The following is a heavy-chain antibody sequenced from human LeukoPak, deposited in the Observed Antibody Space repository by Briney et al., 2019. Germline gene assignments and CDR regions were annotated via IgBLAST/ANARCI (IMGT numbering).Heavy chain of an antibody. D-gene: IGHD5-18*01. J-gene: IGHJ6*02. CDR1: GFAVSSNY. CDR2: IYSGGST. V-gene: IGHV3-53*01. Sequence: GGSLRLSCAASGFAVSSNYMSWVRQAPGKGLEWVSVIYSGGSTYYADSVKGRFTISRDNSENTLYLQMNSLRAEDTAVYYCARDRVDTAMATDYYYYGMDVWGQGTTVTVSS. CDR3: ARDRVDTAMATDYYYYGMDV.